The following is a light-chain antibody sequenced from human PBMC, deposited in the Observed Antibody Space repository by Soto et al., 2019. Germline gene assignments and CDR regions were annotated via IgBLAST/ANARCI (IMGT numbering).Light chain of an antibody. CDR2: HVF. CDR1: QTLVFSDGHTY. J-gene: IGKJ1*01. Sequence: EVVMIQSPLSLPVTLGQPASISCRSSQTLVFSDGHTYLNWFHQRPGQSPRRLLYHVFNRDSGVPDRVSGSGSGTDFTLKISRVEADDVGLYYCMQGTHWPWTFGQGTKVESK. V-gene: IGKV2-30*01. CDR3: MQGTHWPWT.